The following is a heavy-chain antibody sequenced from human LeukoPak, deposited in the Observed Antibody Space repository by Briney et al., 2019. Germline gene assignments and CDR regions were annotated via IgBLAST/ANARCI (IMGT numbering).Heavy chain of an antibody. V-gene: IGHV6-1*01. CDR1: WDSVSSNSAA. CDR3: ARAHNWALDY. D-gene: IGHD1-20*01. J-gene: IGHJ4*02. Sequence: SQTLSLTYAISWDSVSSNSAAWNWIGQSPSRGLEWLGRTYYRSKWYNDYAVSVKSRITVNPDTSKNQFSLQLNSVTPEDTAVYYCARAHNWALDYWGQGTLVTVSS. CDR2: TYYRSKWYN.